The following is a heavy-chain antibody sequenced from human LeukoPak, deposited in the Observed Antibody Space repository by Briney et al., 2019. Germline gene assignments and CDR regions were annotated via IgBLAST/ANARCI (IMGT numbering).Heavy chain of an antibody. CDR2: IYSGGST. CDR3: ARLGYCSGGSCSDFDY. D-gene: IGHD2-15*01. Sequence: GGSLRLSCAASGFTVSSNYMSWVRQAPGKGLEWVSVIYSGGSTYYADSVKGRFTISRDNSKNTLYLQMNSLRAEDTAVYYCARLGYCSGGSCSDFDYWGQGTLVTVSS. CDR1: GFTVSSNY. J-gene: IGHJ4*02. V-gene: IGHV3-53*01.